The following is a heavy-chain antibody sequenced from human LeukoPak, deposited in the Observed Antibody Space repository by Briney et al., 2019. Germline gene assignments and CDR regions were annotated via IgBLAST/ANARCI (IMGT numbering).Heavy chain of an antibody. CDR1: GGTFSSYA. V-gene: IGHV1-69*04. D-gene: IGHD6-19*01. J-gene: IGHJ4*02. CDR3: ARDGSYRLRDWLVPYY. Sequence: ASVKVSCKASGGTFSSYAISWVRQAPGQGLEWMGRIIPILGIANYAQKFQGRVTITADKSTSTAYMELSSLRSEDTAVYYCARDGSYRLRDWLVPYYWGQGTLVTVSS. CDR2: IIPILGIA.